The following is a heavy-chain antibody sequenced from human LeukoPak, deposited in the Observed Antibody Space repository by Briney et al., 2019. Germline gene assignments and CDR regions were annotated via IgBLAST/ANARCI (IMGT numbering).Heavy chain of an antibody. CDR1: GFTFSSYG. V-gene: IGHV3-33*05. D-gene: IGHD5-12*01. J-gene: IGHJ4*02. CDR3: AKELRGYSGYDPN. CDR2: ISYDGSNK. Sequence: PGGSLRLSCAASGFTFSSYGMHWVRQAPGKGLEWVAVISYDGSNKYYADSVMGRFTISRDNSKNTLYLQMNSLRAEDTAVYYCAKELRGYSGYDPNWGQGTLVTVSS.